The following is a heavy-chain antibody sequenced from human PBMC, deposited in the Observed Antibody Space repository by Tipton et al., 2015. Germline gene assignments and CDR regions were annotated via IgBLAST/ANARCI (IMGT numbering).Heavy chain of an antibody. Sequence: TLSLTCTVSGGSISSYYWNWIRQSPGKGLEWIGHINNIGRLNYNPSLQTRVTMSVDTSKIQVSLKLNSVTAADTAVYYCARCYEGPTQWPDAFDFWGQGIMVTVSS. V-gene: IGHV4-59*01. CDR3: ARCYEGPTQWPDAFDF. D-gene: IGHD6-19*01. CDR2: INNIGRL. J-gene: IGHJ3*01. CDR1: GGSISSYY.